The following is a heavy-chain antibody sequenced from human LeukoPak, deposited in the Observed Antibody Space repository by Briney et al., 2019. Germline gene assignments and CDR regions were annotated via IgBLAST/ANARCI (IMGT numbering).Heavy chain of an antibody. V-gene: IGHV1-18*01. Sequence: GASVKVSCKASGYTFTSYGISWVRQAPGQGLEWMGWISAYNGNTNYAQKLQGRVTMTTDISTSTAYMELRSLRSDDTAVYYCARDKSGYDYYYYYYMDVWGKGTTVTISS. J-gene: IGHJ6*03. D-gene: IGHD5-12*01. CDR1: GYTFTSYG. CDR2: ISAYNGNT. CDR3: ARDKSGYDYYYYYYMDV.